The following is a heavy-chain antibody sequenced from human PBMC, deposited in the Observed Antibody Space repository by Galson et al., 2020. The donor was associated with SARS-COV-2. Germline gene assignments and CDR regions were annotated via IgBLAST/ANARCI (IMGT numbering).Heavy chain of an antibody. Sequence: SETLSLTCAVSGGSISSGGYSWSWIRQPPGKGLEWIGYIYHSGSTYYNPSLKSRVTISVDRSKNQFSLKLSSVTAADMAVYYCARGFCSSTSCYKDAFDIWGQGTMVTVSS. CDR1: GGSISSGGYS. D-gene: IGHD2-2*02. J-gene: IGHJ3*02. V-gene: IGHV4-30-2*01. CDR3: ARGFCSSTSCYKDAFDI. CDR2: IYHSGST.